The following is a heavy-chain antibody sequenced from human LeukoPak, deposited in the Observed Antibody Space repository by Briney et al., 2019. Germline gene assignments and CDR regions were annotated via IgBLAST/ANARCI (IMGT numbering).Heavy chain of an antibody. CDR2: ISSSSNSI. V-gene: IGHV3-48*01. CDR3: AKDREGYSYGYQYYFDY. J-gene: IGHJ4*02. Sequence: GGSLRLSCAASGFTFSSYNMNWVRQAPGKGLEWVSYISSSSNSIYYADSVKGRFTISRDNSKNTLYLQMNSLRAEDTAVYYCAKDREGYSYGYQYYFDYWGQGTLVTVSS. D-gene: IGHD5-18*01. CDR1: GFTFSSYN.